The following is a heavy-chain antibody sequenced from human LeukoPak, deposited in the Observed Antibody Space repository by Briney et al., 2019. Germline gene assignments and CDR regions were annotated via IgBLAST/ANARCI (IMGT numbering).Heavy chain of an antibody. D-gene: IGHD6-19*01. CDR2: IYWDDDK. Sequence: SGPTLVNPTQTLTLTCTFSGFSLSTSGVGVGWIRQPPGKALEWLALIYWDDDKRYSPSLKSRLTITKDTSKNQVVLTMTNMDPVDAATYYCAHRRSIAVAGPYAFDIWGQGTMVTVSS. V-gene: IGHV2-5*02. J-gene: IGHJ3*02. CDR3: AHRRSIAVAGPYAFDI. CDR1: GFSLSTSGVG.